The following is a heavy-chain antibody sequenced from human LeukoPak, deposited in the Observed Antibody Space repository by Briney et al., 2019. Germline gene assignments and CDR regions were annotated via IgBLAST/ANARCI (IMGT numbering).Heavy chain of an antibody. CDR1: GFTFSSYA. V-gene: IGHV3-23*01. CDR2: ISGSGGST. J-gene: IGHJ6*02. Sequence: GASLRLSCAASGFTFSSYAMSWVRQAPGKGLEWVSAISGSGGSTYYADSVKGRFTISRDNSKNTLYLQMNSLRAEDTAVYYCAKRERSGYFEGYYYGMDVWGQGTTVTVSS. D-gene: IGHD3-3*01. CDR3: AKRERSGYFEGYYYGMDV.